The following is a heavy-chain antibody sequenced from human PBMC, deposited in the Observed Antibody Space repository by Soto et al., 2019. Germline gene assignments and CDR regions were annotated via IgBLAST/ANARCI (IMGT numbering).Heavy chain of an antibody. CDR3: ARIPVDTSMIYWLDP. Sequence: SETLSLTCTVSGGSVSSGDYYWSWIRQPPGKGLEWIGDIYYSGNTNYNPSLKSRVIISVDTSKNLLSLKLTSVTAADTAVYYCARIPVDTSMIYWLDPWGQGTRVTVS. CDR2: IYYSGNT. D-gene: IGHD5-18*01. V-gene: IGHV4-61*08. CDR1: GGSVSSGDYY. J-gene: IGHJ5*02.